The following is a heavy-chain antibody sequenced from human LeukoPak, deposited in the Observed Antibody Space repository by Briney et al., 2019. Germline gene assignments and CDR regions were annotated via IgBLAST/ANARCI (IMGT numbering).Heavy chain of an antibody. CDR3: ERDRYAVLRYFDWLPTSDPYSDY. D-gene: IGHD3-9*01. CDR1: GGSISSYY. J-gene: IGHJ4*02. V-gene: IGHV4-4*07. CDR2: IYTSGST. Sequence: SETLSLTCTVSGGSISSYYWSWIRQPAGKGLEWIGRIYTSGSTNYNPSLKSRVTMSVDTSKNQFSLKLSSVTAADTAVYYCERDRYAVLRYFDWLPTSDPYSDYWGQGTLVTVSS.